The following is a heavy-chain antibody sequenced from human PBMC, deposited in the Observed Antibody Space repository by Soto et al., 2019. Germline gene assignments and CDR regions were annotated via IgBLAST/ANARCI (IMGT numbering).Heavy chain of an antibody. V-gene: IGHV3-33*01. CDR3: ARAAYESYYYDSSGSEMLGDY. J-gene: IGHJ4*02. D-gene: IGHD3-22*01. CDR1: GFTFSSYG. Sequence: PGGSLRLSCAASGFTFSSYGMHWVRQAPGKGLEWVAVIWYDGSNKYYADSVKGRFTISRDNSKNTLYLQMNSLRAEDTAVYYCARAAYESYYYDSSGSEMLGDYWGQGTLVTVSS. CDR2: IWYDGSNK.